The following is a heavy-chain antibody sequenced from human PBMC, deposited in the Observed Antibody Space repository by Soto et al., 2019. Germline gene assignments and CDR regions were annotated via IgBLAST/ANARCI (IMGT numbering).Heavy chain of an antibody. CDR1: GLSFNSYT. D-gene: IGHD6-19*01. Sequence: GGSLRLSCAASGLSFNSYTMTLLRQAPGKGLEGVSSISSSGSFTDYADSVKGRFTISRDNAKNPLYLQMTSLSAEDTAVYYCSTACSGWYGVDFDVWGQGTKVTVSS. V-gene: IGHV3-21*01. J-gene: IGHJ3*01. CDR2: ISSSGSFT. CDR3: STACSGWYGVDFDV.